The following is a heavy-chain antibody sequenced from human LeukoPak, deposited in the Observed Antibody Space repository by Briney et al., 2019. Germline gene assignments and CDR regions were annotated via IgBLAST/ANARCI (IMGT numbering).Heavy chain of an antibody. D-gene: IGHD3-10*01. CDR2: ISSNGGST. CDR3: ARDRVWFGDY. Sequence: GGSLRLSCAASGFTFSRYSMHWVRQAPGKGLEYVSAISSNGGSTYYANSVKGRFTISRDNSKNTLYLQMGSLRAEDMAVYYCARDRVWFGDYWGQGTLVTVSS. V-gene: IGHV3-64*01. CDR1: GFTFSRYS. J-gene: IGHJ4*02.